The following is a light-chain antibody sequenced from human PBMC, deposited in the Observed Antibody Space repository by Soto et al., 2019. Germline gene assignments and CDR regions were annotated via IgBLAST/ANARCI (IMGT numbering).Light chain of an antibody. CDR1: QDISNY. V-gene: IGKV1-33*01. CDR2: DAS. CDR3: QQYDNLLL. J-gene: IGKJ5*01. Sequence: DIQMTQSPSSLSASVGDRVTITCQASQDISNYLNWYQQKPGKAPKLLIYDASNLETGVPSRFSGSGSGTDFTFTISSLQPEDIATYYCQQYDNLLLFGQGTRLE.